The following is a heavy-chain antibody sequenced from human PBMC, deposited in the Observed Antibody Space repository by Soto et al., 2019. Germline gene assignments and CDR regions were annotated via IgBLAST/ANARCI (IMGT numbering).Heavy chain of an antibody. Sequence: AAGRVSCKASCYTFTSYYMHWVRQAPGQGLEWMGIINPSGGSTSYAQKFQGRVTMTRDTSTSTVYMELSSLRSEDTAVYYCARLATSGTYYDFWSGYPPSYYFDYWGQGTLVTVSS. CDR2: INPSGGST. D-gene: IGHD3-3*01. J-gene: IGHJ4*02. CDR3: ARLATSGTYYDFWSGYPPSYYFDY. V-gene: IGHV1-46*01. CDR1: CYTFTSYY.